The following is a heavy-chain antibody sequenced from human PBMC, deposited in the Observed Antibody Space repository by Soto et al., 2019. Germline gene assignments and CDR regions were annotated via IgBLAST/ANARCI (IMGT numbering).Heavy chain of an antibody. CDR1: GGSISSGDYY. CDR2: IYYSGST. CDR3: ARDSGPEVGMDV. J-gene: IGHJ6*02. Sequence: QVHLQESGPGLVKPSQTLSLTSTVSGGSISSGDYYGSWIRQPPGKGLEWIGYIYYSGSTYYNPSLKSRVTISVDTSKNQFSLKLSSVTAADTAVYYCARDSGPEVGMDVWGQGTTVTVSS. V-gene: IGHV4-30-4*01.